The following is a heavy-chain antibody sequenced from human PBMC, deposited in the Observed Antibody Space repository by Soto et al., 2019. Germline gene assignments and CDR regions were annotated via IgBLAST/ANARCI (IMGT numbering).Heavy chain of an antibody. J-gene: IGHJ5*02. CDR1: GFTFSSYA. V-gene: IGHV3-23*01. CDR2: ISGSGGST. Sequence: EVQLLESGGGLVQPGGSLRLSCAASGFTFSSYAMSWVRQAPGKGLEWVSAISGSGGSTYYADSVKGRFTISRDNSKNTLYLQMTSLRAEDTAVYYCAKSHFWSVRPDWFDPWGQGTLVTVSS. D-gene: IGHD3-3*02. CDR3: AKSHFWSVRPDWFDP.